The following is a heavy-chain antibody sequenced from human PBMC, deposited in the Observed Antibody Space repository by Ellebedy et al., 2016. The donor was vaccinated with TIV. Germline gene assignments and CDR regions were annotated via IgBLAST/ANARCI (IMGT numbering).Heavy chain of an antibody. CDR3: AKAKSASSYDS. V-gene: IGHV3-23*01. D-gene: IGHD3-3*01. Sequence: GGSLRLSXAASGFTFSTYTMGWVRQAPGKGLEWVSDISGSGSRTYYGDSVKGRFTISRDNSKNTLYLQMDSLRVEDTAVYYCAKAKSASSYDSWGQGTLVTVSS. CDR2: ISGSGSRT. J-gene: IGHJ5*01. CDR1: GFTFSTYT.